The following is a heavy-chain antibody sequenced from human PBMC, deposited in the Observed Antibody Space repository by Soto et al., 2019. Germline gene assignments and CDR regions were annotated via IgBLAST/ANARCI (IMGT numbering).Heavy chain of an antibody. Sequence: GASVKVSCNASGYTFASYYMHWVRQAPGQGREWMGIINPSGGSTSYAQKFQGRVTMTSATSTSTVYMERSSLTSEDTAVYYCARAYYDFWSCYWHFDFWGQGTLVTVSS. D-gene: IGHD3-3*01. CDR2: INPSGGST. CDR1: GYTFASYY. V-gene: IGHV1-46*01. J-gene: IGHJ4*02. CDR3: ARAYYDFWSCYWHFDF.